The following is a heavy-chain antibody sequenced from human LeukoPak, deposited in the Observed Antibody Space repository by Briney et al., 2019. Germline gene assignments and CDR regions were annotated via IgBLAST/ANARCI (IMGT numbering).Heavy chain of an antibody. D-gene: IGHD2-15*01. J-gene: IGHJ6*02. CDR3: AKDRSSSPYGIDV. Sequence: GGSLRLSCAAPGFTFSNYGIHWVRQAPGKGLEWVAFVQYDGTNKYYADSVKGRFTISRDNSKNMLYMQMNSLRAEDTAVYYCAKDRSSSPYGIDVWGQGTTVTVSS. V-gene: IGHV3-30*02. CDR1: GFTFSNYG. CDR2: VQYDGTNK.